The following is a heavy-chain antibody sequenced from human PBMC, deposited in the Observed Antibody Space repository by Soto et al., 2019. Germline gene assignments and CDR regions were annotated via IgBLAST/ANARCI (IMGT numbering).Heavy chain of an antibody. V-gene: IGHV3-9*01. CDR1: GFTFDDYA. J-gene: IGHJ4*02. CDR3: AKDIFRGPDFDY. Sequence: GGSLRLSCAASGFTFDDYAMHWVRQAPGKGLEWVSGISWNSGSIGYADSVKGRFTISRDKSKTSLYLQMNSLRAEDTAVYYCAKDIFRGPDFDYWGQGTLVTVS. D-gene: IGHD3-10*01. CDR2: ISWNSGSI.